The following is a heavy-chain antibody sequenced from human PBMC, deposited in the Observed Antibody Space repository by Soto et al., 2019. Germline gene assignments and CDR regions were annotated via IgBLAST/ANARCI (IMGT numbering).Heavy chain of an antibody. CDR1: GFTFSSYD. J-gene: IGHJ6*02. CDR3: ARGDEGYFSYGMDV. V-gene: IGHV3-13*01. CDR2: IGAAGDT. Sequence: GGSLRLSCVVSGFTFSSYDIHWVRQVPGKGLEWISTIGAAGDTYYSASVKGRFTISRGNGRNSLYLQMNSLRAGDTAVYYCARGDEGYFSYGMDVWGQGTTVTVSS.